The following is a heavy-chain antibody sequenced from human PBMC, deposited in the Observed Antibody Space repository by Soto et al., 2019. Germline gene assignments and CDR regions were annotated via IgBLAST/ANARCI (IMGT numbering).Heavy chain of an antibody. CDR2: IDGVVTGT. D-gene: IGHD2-15*01. Sequence: EVQLVQSGGGSVQPGGSLRLSCAASGFTFTNYWMHWVRQVPGKGLVWVSRIDGVVTGTSYSDSVRGRFTISRDNAENMLYLQMNSLRAEDTAVYYCTTVVEYWGQGTLVTVSS. V-gene: IGHV3-74*01. J-gene: IGHJ4*02. CDR1: GFTFTNYW. CDR3: TTVVEY.